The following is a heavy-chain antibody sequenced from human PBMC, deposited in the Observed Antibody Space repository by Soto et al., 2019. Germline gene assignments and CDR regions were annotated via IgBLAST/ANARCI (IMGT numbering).Heavy chain of an antibody. CDR1: GFTFSSYA. V-gene: IGHV3-30-3*01. CDR3: ASPLWRDDYNWGYFDL. CDR2: ISYDGSNK. Sequence: QVQLVESGGGVVQPGRSLRLSCAASGFTFSSYAMHWVRQAPGKGLEWVAVISYDGSNKYYADSVNGRFTISRDNSKNTLYLQMNSLRAEDTAVYYCASPLWRDDYNWGYFDLWGRCTLVTVSS. J-gene: IGHJ2*01. D-gene: IGHD4-4*01.